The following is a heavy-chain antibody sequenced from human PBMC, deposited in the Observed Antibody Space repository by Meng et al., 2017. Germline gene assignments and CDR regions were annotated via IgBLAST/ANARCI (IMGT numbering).Heavy chain of an antibody. CDR1: GYTFTTYA. Sequence: QVQVVQSEAEVKKPGASVKVSCKASGYTFTTYAIHWVRQAPGQRLEWMGWINAGNSDTKYSQKLQGRVTITRDTSASTVYMEVSSLRSEDTGVYYCARAIAVSGTGRFDYWGQGTLVTVSS. D-gene: IGHD6-19*01. CDR2: INAGNSDT. CDR3: ARAIAVSGTGRFDY. V-gene: IGHV1-3*01. J-gene: IGHJ4*02.